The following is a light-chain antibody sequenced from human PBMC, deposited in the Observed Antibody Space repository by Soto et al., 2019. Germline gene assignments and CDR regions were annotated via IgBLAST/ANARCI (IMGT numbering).Light chain of an antibody. V-gene: IGKV1-5*01. CDR2: DAS. Sequence: DIQMPQSPSALSASIGDRVTITCRASQNVSTWLPWYQQKPGKAPRSLIFDASKLESGASSRLSGTGSGAEFTLTISNLQADDSGTYFCQHYYAFSPWTFGQGTKVQIK. CDR1: QNVSTW. CDR3: QHYYAFSPWT. J-gene: IGKJ1*01.